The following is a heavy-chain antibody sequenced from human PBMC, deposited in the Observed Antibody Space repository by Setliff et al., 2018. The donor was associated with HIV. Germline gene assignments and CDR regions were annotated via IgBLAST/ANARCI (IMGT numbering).Heavy chain of an antibody. CDR2: ISHSGIT. CDR1: GVSTISSSSSYY. D-gene: IGHD2-8*02. V-gene: IGHV4-39*07. J-gene: IGHJ5*02. CDR3: ARAGDCTEASCPKARFDP. Sequence: SETLSLTCIVSGVSTISSSSSYYWGWIRQPPGKGLEWIGYISHSGITYYNPSLKSRVTISVDTSKNQFSLNLNSVTAADTAVYYCARAGDCTEASCPKARFDPWGPGILVTVSS.